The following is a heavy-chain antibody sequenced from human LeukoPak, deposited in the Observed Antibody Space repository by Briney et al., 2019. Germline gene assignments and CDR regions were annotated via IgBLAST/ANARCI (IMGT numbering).Heavy chain of an antibody. CDR2: FHYSGST. J-gene: IGHJ5*02. CDR3: AKRGYSSSLYAGWFDP. V-gene: IGHV4-39*07. Sequence: SETLSLTCTVSGGSISSSSYYWGWLRQPPGKGLEWIASFHYSGSTYYNPSLKSRVTISVDTSKNQFSLKLSSVTAADTAVYYCAKRGYSSSLYAGWFDPWGQGTLVTVSS. CDR1: GGSISSSSYY. D-gene: IGHD6-13*01.